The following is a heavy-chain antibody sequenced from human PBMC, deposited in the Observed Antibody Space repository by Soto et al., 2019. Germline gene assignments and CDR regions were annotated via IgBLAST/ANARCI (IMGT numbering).Heavy chain of an antibody. J-gene: IGHJ6*02. CDR1: GFTFSSYS. CDR3: ARDSRYSSPPSLRDYYYGMDV. Sequence: EVQLVETGGGLVKPGGSLRLSCAASGFTFSSYSMNWVRQAPGKGLEWVSSISSSSSYIYYADSVKGRFTTSRDNAKNSLYLQMNSLRAEDTAVYYCARDSRYSSPPSLRDYYYGMDVWGQGTTVTVSS. CDR2: ISSSSSYI. D-gene: IGHD6-13*01. V-gene: IGHV3-21*01.